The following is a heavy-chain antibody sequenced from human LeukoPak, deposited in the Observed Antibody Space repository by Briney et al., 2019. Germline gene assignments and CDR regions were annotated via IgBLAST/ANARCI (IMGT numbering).Heavy chain of an antibody. V-gene: IGHV3-7*01. J-gene: IGHJ4*02. CDR1: GFSLSSYS. CDR3: ARETPRRGETRDGYR. CDR2: IKEDGSET. D-gene: IGHD5-24*01. Sequence: GGSLRLSCAASGFSLSSYSVNWVRQVPGKGLECLANIKEDGSETYYADSVKGRFTISRDNPKNLLFLQINSLRVEDTAVYYCARETPRRGETRDGYRWGQGTLVTVSS.